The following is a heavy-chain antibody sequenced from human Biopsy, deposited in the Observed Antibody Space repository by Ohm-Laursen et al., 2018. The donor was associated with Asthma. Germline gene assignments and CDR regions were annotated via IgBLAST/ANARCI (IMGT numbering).Heavy chain of an antibody. D-gene: IGHD4-17*01. CDR1: GYSPTDLS. J-gene: IGHJ4*02. V-gene: IGHV1-24*01. Sequence: SVKVSCKISGYSPTDLSMHWVRQAPGQGPEWMGGHDHEEGGTVNARRFQGRVTMTEDTSTDTAYMELSSLSSDDTAVYYCASDFPKDYVRYNFQFWGQGTLVTVSS. CDR3: ASDFPKDYVRYNFQF. CDR2: HDHEEGGT.